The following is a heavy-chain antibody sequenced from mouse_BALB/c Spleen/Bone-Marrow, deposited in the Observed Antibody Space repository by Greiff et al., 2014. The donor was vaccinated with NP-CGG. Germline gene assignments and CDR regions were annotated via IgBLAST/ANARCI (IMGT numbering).Heavy chain of an antibody. CDR3: ARDIYGRDY. J-gene: IGHJ2*01. D-gene: IGHD1-1*01. V-gene: IGHV7-3*02. CDR1: GFTFTDYY. CDR2: IRNKANGYTT. Sequence: DVMLVESGGGLVQPGGSLRLSRATSGFTFTDYYMSWVRQPPGKALEWLGFIRNKANGYTTEYSASVKGRFTISRDNSQSILYLQMNTLRAEDSATYYCARDIYGRDYWGQGTTLTVSS.